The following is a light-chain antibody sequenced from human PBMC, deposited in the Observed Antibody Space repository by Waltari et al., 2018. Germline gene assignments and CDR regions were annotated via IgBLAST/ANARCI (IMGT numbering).Light chain of an antibody. J-gene: IGKJ4*01. V-gene: IGKV3D-20*01. Sequence: EIVLTQSPATLSLSPGETAPLSCGASQSVTASYVAWYQQKPGLAPRLLIYDATDRAPGIPGRFSGSVSGTDFTLTISGVEPEDFAVYYCHQYGRSPLTFGGGTKVEI. CDR3: HQYGRSPLT. CDR2: DAT. CDR1: QSVTASY.